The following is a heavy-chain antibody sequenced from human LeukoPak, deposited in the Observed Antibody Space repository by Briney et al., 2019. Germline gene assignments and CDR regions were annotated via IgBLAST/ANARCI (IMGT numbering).Heavy chain of an antibody. J-gene: IGHJ4*02. CDR3: AKDRYSEGSSWYFY. D-gene: IGHD6-13*01. V-gene: IGHV3-30*18. Sequence: GGSLRLSCAASGFTFSSYGMHWVRQAPGKGLEWVAVISYDGSNKYYADSVKGRFTIPRDNSKNTLYLQMNSLRAEDTAVYYCAKDRYSEGSSWYFYWGQGTLVTVSS. CDR1: GFTFSSYG. CDR2: ISYDGSNK.